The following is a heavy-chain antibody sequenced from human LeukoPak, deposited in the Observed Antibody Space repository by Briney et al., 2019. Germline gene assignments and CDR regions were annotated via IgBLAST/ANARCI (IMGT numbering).Heavy chain of an antibody. J-gene: IGHJ4*02. CDR3: ARGIESYGDYGY. CDR1: GGSISGSY. CDR2: MYNSGST. Sequence: SETLSLTCTVSGGSISGSYWSWIRQPPGKGLEWIAYMYNSGSTNYNPPLKSRVTISIDTSKNQSSLKLSSLTAADTAIYYCARGIESYGDYGYWGQGILVTVSS. D-gene: IGHD4-17*01. V-gene: IGHV4-59*01.